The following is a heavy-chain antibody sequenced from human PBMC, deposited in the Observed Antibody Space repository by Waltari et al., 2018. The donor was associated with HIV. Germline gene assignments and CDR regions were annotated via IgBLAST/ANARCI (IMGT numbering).Heavy chain of an antibody. J-gene: IGHJ6*01. CDR2: INNSGSS. CDR3: ARDSVPSFDYGDYYYYGMDV. Sequence: QVQLQQWGAGLLRPSETLSLTCAVYGGSFSGYYWSWIRQAPGKGVEGIGEINNSGSSNCNPSLKSRVTISVDTSKNQFSLRVRSVTAADTAVYYCARDSVPSFDYGDYYYYGMDVWSRGTTVTVSS. CDR1: GGSFSGYY. D-gene: IGHD4-17*01. V-gene: IGHV4-34*01.